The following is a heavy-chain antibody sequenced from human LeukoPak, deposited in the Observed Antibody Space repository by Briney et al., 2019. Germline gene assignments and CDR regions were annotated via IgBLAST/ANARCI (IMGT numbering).Heavy chain of an antibody. CDR3: AREGLRGIAEGVYNWFDP. CDR2: INPSGGST. D-gene: IGHD6-13*01. V-gene: IGHV1-46*01. J-gene: IGHJ5*02. CDR1: GYSFTSYY. Sequence: ASVKVSCKTSGYSFTSYYIHWVRQAPGQGLEWMGIINPSGGSTSHAQKFQGRVTMTRDTSTSTVYMELSSLRSEDTAGYYSAREGLRGIAEGVYNWFDPWGQGTLVTVSS.